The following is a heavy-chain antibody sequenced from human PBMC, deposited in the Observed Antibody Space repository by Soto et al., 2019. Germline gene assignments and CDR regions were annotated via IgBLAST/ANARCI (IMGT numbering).Heavy chain of an antibody. CDR1: GYSFTSYW. D-gene: IGHD6-13*01. V-gene: IGHV5-51*01. Sequence: PGESLKISCKGSGYSFTSYWIGWVRQMPGKGLEWMGIIYPGDSDTRYSPSYQGQVTISADKSISTAYLQWSSLKASDTVMYYCAMIAAAGTDAFDIWGQGTMVTVSS. CDR3: AMIAAAGTDAFDI. CDR2: IYPGDSDT. J-gene: IGHJ3*02.